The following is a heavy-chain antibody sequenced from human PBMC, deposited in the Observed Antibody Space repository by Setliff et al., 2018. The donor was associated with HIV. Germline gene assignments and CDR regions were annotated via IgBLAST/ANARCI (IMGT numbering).Heavy chain of an antibody. V-gene: IGHV1-18*01. Sequence: ASVKVSCKTSGYTFTTFSISWVRQAPGQGPEWMAWFNPDNRQSVLARKFQGRLSLTAGTSTRTHSMELKSLTSDDTAIYYCARDNWGEDFWGQGTQVTVSS. CDR2: FNPDNRQS. D-gene: IGHD7-27*01. CDR1: GYTFTTFS. CDR3: ARDNWGEDF. J-gene: IGHJ4*02.